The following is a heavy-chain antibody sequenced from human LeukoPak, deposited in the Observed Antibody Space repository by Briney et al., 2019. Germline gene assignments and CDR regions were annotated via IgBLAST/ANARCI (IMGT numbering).Heavy chain of an antibody. J-gene: IGHJ4*02. CDR1: GFTFSNFV. D-gene: IGHD6-13*01. V-gene: IGHV3-23*01. CDR2: ISGSGGRGTT. CDR3: AKETMAAAPACVDY. Sequence: GGSLRLSCAASGFTFSNFVMTWVRQAPGKGLEWVSAISGSGGRGTTYYADSVKGRFTISRDNSKNTLYLQMNGLRAEDMAVYYCAKETMAAAPACVDYWGQGTPVTVSS.